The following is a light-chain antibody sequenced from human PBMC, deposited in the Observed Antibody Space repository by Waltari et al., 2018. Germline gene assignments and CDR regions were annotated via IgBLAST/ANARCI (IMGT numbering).Light chain of an antibody. CDR1: QTVDTY. V-gene: IGKV3-11*01. J-gene: IGKJ4*01. Sequence: EIVLTQSPATLSLSPGERATLSCRASQTVDTYLAWYQQRPGQAPRLLIYDTSNRATGIPDRFSGSGSETDFTLTISSLEPEDFAVYYCQQRRRWPLTFGGGSEVEI. CDR2: DTS. CDR3: QQRRRWPLT.